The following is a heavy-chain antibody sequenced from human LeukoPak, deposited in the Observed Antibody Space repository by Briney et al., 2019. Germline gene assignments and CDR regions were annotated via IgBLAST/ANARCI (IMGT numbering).Heavy chain of an antibody. CDR3: ARAIFYYCCGSCYFDY. V-gene: IGHV1-2*02. D-gene: IGHD2-15*01. CDR2: INPNSGGT. CDR1: GYTLTGYY. J-gene: IGHJ4*02. Sequence: AALKVSCKASGYTLTGYYMHWVRQAPGQGLEWMGWINPNSGGTNYAQKFQGRVTTTRDTFIRTAYMELSRLGSDDTAVDYCARAIFYYCCGSCYFDYWGQGTLVTVSS.